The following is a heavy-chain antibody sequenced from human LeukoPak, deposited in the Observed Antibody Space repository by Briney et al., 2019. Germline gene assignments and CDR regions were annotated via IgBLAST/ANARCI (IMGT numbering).Heavy chain of an antibody. J-gene: IGHJ4*02. CDR2: ISGAGRST. CDR1: GFTFSSYG. V-gene: IGHV3-23*01. CDR3: AKRSGGPSPFDY. Sequence: GGSLRLSCAASGFTFSSYGMTWVRPAPGAGREWVSVISGAGRSTYYADSVKSRFTISRDNSKNTLYLQMNSLRADDTAVYYCAKRSGGPSPFDYWGQGALVTVSS. D-gene: IGHD3-3*01.